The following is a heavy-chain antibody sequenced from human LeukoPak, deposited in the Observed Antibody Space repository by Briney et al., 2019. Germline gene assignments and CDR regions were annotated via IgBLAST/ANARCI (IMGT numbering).Heavy chain of an antibody. Sequence: ASVKVSCKASGYTFTSYYMHWVRQAPGQGLEWMGIINPSGGSTSNAQKFQGRVTMTRDTSTSTVYMELSSLRSEDTAVYYCARPHACSSTSCFDWFDHWGQGTLVTVSS. CDR3: ARPHACSSTSCFDWFDH. J-gene: IGHJ5*02. CDR1: GYTFTSYY. CDR2: INPSGGST. D-gene: IGHD2-2*01. V-gene: IGHV1-46*01.